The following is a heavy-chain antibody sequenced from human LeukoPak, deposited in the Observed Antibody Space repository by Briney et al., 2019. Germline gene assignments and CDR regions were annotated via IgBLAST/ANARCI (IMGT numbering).Heavy chain of an antibody. V-gene: IGHV1-24*01. D-gene: IGHD3-9*01. Sequence: ASVKVSCKVSGYTLTELSMYWVRQAPGKGLEWMGGFDPEDGETIYAQKFQGRVTMTEDTSTDTAYMELSSLRSEDTAVYYCAPLPLLRYFDWLLYSYFDYWGQGTLVTVSS. CDR1: GYTLTELS. CDR2: FDPEDGET. J-gene: IGHJ4*02. CDR3: APLPLLRYFDWLLYSYFDY.